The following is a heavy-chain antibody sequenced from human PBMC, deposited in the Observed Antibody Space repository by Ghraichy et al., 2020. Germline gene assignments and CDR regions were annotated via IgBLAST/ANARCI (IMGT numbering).Heavy chain of an antibody. Sequence: SETLSLTCAVYGGSFSGNYWTWIRQPPGKGLEWIGEINHSGSTNYNPSLKSRVTISVDTSKNQFSLKLSSVTAADTAVYYCARTVTSRWYFDLWGRGTLVTDPS. CDR2: INHSGST. V-gene: IGHV4-34*01. CDR1: GGSFSGNY. D-gene: IGHD4-17*01. J-gene: IGHJ2*01. CDR3: ARTVTSRWYFDL.